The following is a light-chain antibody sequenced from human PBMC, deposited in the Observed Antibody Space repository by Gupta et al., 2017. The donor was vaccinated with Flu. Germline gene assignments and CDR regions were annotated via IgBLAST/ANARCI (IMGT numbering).Light chain of an antibody. CDR1: QSLVYSDGKIY. J-gene: IGKJ2*01. CDR3: MQGTHWPPYT. Sequence: DVVMTQSPLSLPVTLGQPASISCRSSQSLVYSDGKIYLNWFQQRPGHSPRRLIYQISHRDSVVPDRFSGSGSGTDFTLKISRVEAEDVGVYYCMQGTHWPPYTFGQGTKLEIK. V-gene: IGKV2-30*01. CDR2: QIS.